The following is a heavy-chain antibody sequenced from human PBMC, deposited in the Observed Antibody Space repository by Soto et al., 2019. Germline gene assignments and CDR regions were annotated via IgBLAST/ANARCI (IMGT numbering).Heavy chain of an antibody. Sequence: QVQLVQSGAEVKKPGSSVKVSCKSSGGTFSSYAISWVRHAPGQGLERMGGIIPIFGTATYAQKCQGRVTITADKATSTDYMDLSSLRSEDTAVYYCARPPIGPDWDLDHLGRGTLVTVSS. CDR2: IIPIFGTA. J-gene: IGHJ2*01. V-gene: IGHV1-69*06. CDR1: GGTFSSYA. CDR3: ARPPIGPDWDLDH.